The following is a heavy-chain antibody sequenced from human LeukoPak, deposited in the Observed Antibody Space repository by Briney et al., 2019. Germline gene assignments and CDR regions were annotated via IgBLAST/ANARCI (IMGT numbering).Heavy chain of an antibody. CDR3: ARDQVGYYYDY. Sequence: SETLSLTCTVSGGSISSSSYYWGWIRQPPGKGLEWIGSIYYSGSTYYNPSLKSRVTISVDTSKNQFSLKLSSVTAADTAVYYCARDQVGYYYDYWGQGTLVTVSS. CDR2: IYYSGST. D-gene: IGHD3-22*01. V-gene: IGHV4-39*07. J-gene: IGHJ4*02. CDR1: GGSISSSSYY.